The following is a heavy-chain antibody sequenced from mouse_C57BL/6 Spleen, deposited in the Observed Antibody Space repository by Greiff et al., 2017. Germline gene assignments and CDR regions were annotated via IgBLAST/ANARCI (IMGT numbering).Heavy chain of an antibody. CDR1: GFTFSSYG. J-gene: IGHJ2*01. D-gene: IGHD3-2*02. CDR3: ARQETVSSGYVDY. Sequence: EVQGVESGGDLVKPGGSLKLSCAASGFTFSSYGMSWVRQTPDKRLEWVATISSGGSYTYYPDSVKGRFTISRDNAKNTLYLRMSILKSEDTAMYYCARQETVSSGYVDYWGQGTTLTVSS. CDR2: ISSGGSYT. V-gene: IGHV5-6*01.